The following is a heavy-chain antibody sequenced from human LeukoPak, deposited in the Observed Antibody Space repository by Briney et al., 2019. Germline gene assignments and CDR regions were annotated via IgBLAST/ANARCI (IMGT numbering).Heavy chain of an antibody. CDR3: ARDSQDCSASTCYFDY. V-gene: IGHV3-43D*03. D-gene: IGHD2-15*01. J-gene: IGHJ4*02. CDR2: ISWDSRSV. Sequence: QAGGSLRLSCAASGFTFDDYAMPWVRQSPGKGLQWVSFISWDSRSVYYADSVKGRFAISRDNNKKSVFLQMNSLTAEDTAFYYCARDSQDCSASTCYFDYWGQGTLVTVSA. CDR1: GFTFDDYA.